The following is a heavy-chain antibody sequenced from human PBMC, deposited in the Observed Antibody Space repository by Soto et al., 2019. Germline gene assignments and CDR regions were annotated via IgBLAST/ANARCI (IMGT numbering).Heavy chain of an antibody. CDR3: AKTNRVCSNGVCYGGYFHH. V-gene: IGHV3-23*01. Sequence: EVQLLESGGGSVQRGGSLRLSCAASGFIFSSYAMSWVRQAPGKGLEWVSAISGSGGNTYYADSVKGRFTITRDNSKNTHCLQMNSLGAEDTAVYYCAKTNRVCSNGVCYGGYFHHWGQGILVTVSS. D-gene: IGHD2-8*01. CDR2: ISGSGGNT. CDR1: GFIFSSYA. J-gene: IGHJ1*01.